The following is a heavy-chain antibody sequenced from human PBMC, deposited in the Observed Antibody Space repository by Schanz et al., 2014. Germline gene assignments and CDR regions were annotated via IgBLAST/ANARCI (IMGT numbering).Heavy chain of an antibody. CDR3: ARDHTTESYYSAGPPIDY. D-gene: IGHD1-26*01. J-gene: IGHJ4*02. CDR2: IWYDGSNK. V-gene: IGHV3-33*01. CDR1: GFTFSSYG. Sequence: QVQLVESGGGVVQPGRSLRLSCAASGFTFSSYGMNWVRQAPGKGLEWVAVIWYDGSNKYYADSVKGRFTISRDNSKNTLFLQMNSLRAEDTAVYYCARDHTTESYYSAGPPIDYWGQGTLLTVSS.